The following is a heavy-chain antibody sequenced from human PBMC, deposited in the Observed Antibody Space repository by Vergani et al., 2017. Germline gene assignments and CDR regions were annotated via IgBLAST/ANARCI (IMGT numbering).Heavy chain of an antibody. Sequence: EVQLVQSGAEVKKPGESVTISCQGSGYSITNYWIAWVRQRPGKGLEWMGIIYAGDSDVRYSPSFQGQVTMSVDKSLSTAYLQWSSLKASDTATYYCAKTHDFSSLYSSYNWFDPWGQGTQVTVSS. V-gene: IGHV5-51*01. CDR3: AKTHDFSSLYSSYNWFDP. D-gene: IGHD3-3*01. J-gene: IGHJ5*02. CDR2: IYAGDSDV. CDR1: GYSITNYW.